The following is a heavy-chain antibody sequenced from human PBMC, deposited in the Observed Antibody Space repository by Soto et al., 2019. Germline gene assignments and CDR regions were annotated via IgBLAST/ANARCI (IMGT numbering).Heavy chain of an antibody. CDR3: ARGYMGYYYYGMDV. J-gene: IGHJ6*02. V-gene: IGHV4-34*01. CDR2: INHSGST. Sequence: SETLSLTCAVYGGSFSGYYWGWIRQPPGKGLEWIGEINHSGSTNYNPSLKSRVTISVDTSKNQFSLKLSSVTAADTAVYYCARGYMGYYYYGMDVWGQGTTVTVSS. CDR1: GGSFSGYY.